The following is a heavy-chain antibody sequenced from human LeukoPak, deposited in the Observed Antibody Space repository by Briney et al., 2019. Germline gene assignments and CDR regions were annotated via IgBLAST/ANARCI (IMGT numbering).Heavy chain of an antibody. CDR1: GFTFSSYG. CDR3: ARVEYSSSSGAFDI. CDR2: ISYDGSNK. D-gene: IGHD6-6*01. Sequence: GSLRLSCAASGFTFSSYGMHWVRQAPGKGLEWVAVISYDGSNKYYADSVKGRFTISRDNSKNTLYLQMNSLRAEDTAVYYCARVEYSSSSGAFDIWGQGTMVTVSS. J-gene: IGHJ3*02. V-gene: IGHV3-30*03.